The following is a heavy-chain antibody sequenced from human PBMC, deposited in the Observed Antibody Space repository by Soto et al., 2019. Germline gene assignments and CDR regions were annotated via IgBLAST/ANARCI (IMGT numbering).Heavy chain of an antibody. CDR3: ARPRYCSGGNCYLYGMDV. J-gene: IGHJ6*02. Sequence: QVQLVESGGVLVNPGGSLRLSCAASGFTFSDYYMSWIRQAPGKGLEWVSYISSSSTYTNYADSVKGRFTISRDNAKNSLYLQMNSLRAEDTAVYYCARPRYCSGGNCYLYGMDVWGQGTTVTVSS. CDR1: GFTFSDYY. CDR2: ISSSSTYT. D-gene: IGHD2-15*01. V-gene: IGHV3-11*05.